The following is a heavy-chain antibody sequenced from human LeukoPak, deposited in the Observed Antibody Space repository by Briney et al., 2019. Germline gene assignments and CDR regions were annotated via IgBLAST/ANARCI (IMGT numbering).Heavy chain of an antibody. CDR3: ARAPRGGYSSSWYLDY. V-gene: IGHV4-59*12. CDR1: GGSISSYY. Sequence: SETLSLTCTVSGGSISSYYWSWIRQPPGKGLEWIGYIYYSGSTNYNPSLKSRVTISVDTSKNQFSLKLSSVTAADTAVYYCARAPRGGYSSSWYLDYWGQGTLVTVSS. CDR2: IYYSGST. D-gene: IGHD6-13*01. J-gene: IGHJ4*02.